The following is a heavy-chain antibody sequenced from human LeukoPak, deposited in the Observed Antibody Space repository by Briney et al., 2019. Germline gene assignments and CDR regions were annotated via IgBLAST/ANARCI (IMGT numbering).Heavy chain of an antibody. D-gene: IGHD2-15*01. Sequence: ASVKVSCKASGYTFTGYYMHWVRQAHGQGLEWMGWINPNSGGTNYAQKFQGRVTMTRDTSISTAYMELSRLRSDDTAAYYCARVGGYCSGGSCYSDDYWGQGTLVTVSS. J-gene: IGHJ4*02. CDR2: INPNSGGT. CDR1: GYTFTGYY. V-gene: IGHV1-2*02. CDR3: ARVGGYCSGGSCYSDDY.